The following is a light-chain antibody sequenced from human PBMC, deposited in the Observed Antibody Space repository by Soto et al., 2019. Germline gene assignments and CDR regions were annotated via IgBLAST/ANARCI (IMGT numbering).Light chain of an antibody. V-gene: IGKV3-20*01. CDR3: QHYVTSSIT. Sequence: EVVLTQSPGTLSLSRGERATLSCRASERIYSAYLGWYQQKPGQAPRLLIYDASSRATGIPDRISGGGSGTHFTLTISRLEPEDFAVYYCQHYVTSSITFGQGTRLEIK. J-gene: IGKJ5*01. CDR1: ERIYSAY. CDR2: DAS.